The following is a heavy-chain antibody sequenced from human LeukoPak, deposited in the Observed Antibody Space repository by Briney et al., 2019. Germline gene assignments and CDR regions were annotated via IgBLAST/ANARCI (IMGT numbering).Heavy chain of an antibody. CDR2: ISGSGGST. Sequence: GGSLRLSCAASGFTFSSYAMSWVRQAPGKRLEWVSAISGSGGSTYYADSVKGRFTISRDNSKNTLYLQMNSLRAEDTAVYYSAKPGIAAAGTGWFDPWGQGTLVTVSS. CDR3: AKPGIAAAGTGWFDP. V-gene: IGHV3-23*01. CDR1: GFTFSSYA. D-gene: IGHD6-13*01. J-gene: IGHJ5*02.